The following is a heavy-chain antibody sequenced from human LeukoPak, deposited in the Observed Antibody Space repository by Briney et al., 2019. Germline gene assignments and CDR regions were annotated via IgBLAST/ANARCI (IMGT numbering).Heavy chain of an antibody. CDR1: GYTFTSYY. J-gene: IGHJ5*02. CDR3: ARADYGSGSYP. V-gene: IGHV1-8*02. CDR2: MNPNSGNT. Sequence: ASVKVSCKASGYTFTSYYMHWVRQATGQGLEWMGWMNPNSGNTGYAQKFQGRVTMTRNTSISTAYMELSSLRSEDTAVYYCARADYGSGSYPWGQGTLVTVSS. D-gene: IGHD3-10*01.